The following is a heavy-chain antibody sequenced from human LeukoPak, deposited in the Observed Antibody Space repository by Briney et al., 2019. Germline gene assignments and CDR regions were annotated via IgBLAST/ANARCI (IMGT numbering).Heavy chain of an antibody. J-gene: IGHJ4*02. D-gene: IGHD3-3*01. Sequence: PSETLSLTCAVYGGSFSGYYWSWIRQPPGKGLKWIGEINHSGSTNYNPSLKSRVTISVDTSKNQFSLKLSSVTAADTAVYYCARGGSVYYDFWSGRFDYWGQGTLVTVSS. CDR1: GGSFSGYY. CDR3: ARGGSVYYDFWSGRFDY. V-gene: IGHV4-34*01. CDR2: INHSGST.